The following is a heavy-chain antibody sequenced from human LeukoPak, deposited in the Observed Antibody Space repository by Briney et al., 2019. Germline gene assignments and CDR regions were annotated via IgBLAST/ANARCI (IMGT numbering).Heavy chain of an antibody. V-gene: IGHV1-2*04. J-gene: IGHJ4*02. D-gene: IGHD1-26*01. Sequence: ASVKVSCKASGYTFTGYYMHWVRQAPGQGLEWMGWINPNSGGTIYAQKFQGWVTMTRDTSISTAYMELSRLRSDDTAVYYCARDRDFYSGGATSHFDYWGQGTLVTVSS. CDR3: ARDRDFYSGGATSHFDY. CDR2: INPNSGGT. CDR1: GYTFTGYY.